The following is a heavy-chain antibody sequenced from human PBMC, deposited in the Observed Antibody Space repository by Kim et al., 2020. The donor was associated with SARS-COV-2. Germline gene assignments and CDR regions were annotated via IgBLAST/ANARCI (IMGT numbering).Heavy chain of an antibody. Sequence: VDSVNGRFTISRDTAENSLYLQKKSLKAEGAAVYYCAREGGGYGGGTFDYWGQGTLVTVSS. CDR3: AREGGGYGGGTFDY. J-gene: IGHJ4*02. D-gene: IGHD1-26*01. V-gene: IGHV3-7*01.